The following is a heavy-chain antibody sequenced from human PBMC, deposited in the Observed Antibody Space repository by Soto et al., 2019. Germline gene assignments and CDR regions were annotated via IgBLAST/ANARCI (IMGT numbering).Heavy chain of an antibody. D-gene: IGHD6-19*01. V-gene: IGHV3-11*06. Sequence: GGSLRLSCAASGFTFSDYYMGWIRQAPGKGLEWVSYISSSGHYTNYADSVKGRFTISRDNAKNSLFLQMDSLRAEDAAVYYCARVPISRGNGWYDFDYWGQGTLVTVSS. CDR3: ARVPISRGNGWYDFDY. CDR2: ISSSGHYT. J-gene: IGHJ4*02. CDR1: GFTFSDYY.